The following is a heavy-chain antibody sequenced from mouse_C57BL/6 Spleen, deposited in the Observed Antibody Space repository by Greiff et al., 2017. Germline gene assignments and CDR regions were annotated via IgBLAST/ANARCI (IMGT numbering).Heavy chain of an antibody. V-gene: IGHV1-15*01. CDR1: GYTFTDYE. D-gene: IGHD1-1*02. J-gene: IGHJ2*02. Sequence: QVQLQQSGAELVRPGASVTLSCKASGYTFTDYEMHWVKQTPVHGLEWIGAIDPETGGTAYNQKFKGKAILTADKSSSTAYIELRSLTSEDSAVYYCTRYEGGSFDYWGQGTSLTVSS. CDR2: IDPETGGT. CDR3: TRYEGGSFDY.